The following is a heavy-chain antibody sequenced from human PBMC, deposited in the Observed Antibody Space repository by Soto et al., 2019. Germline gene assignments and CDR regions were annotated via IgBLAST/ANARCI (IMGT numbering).Heavy chain of an antibody. CDR1: GFTFSSYG. CDR2: ISYDGSNK. Sequence: QVQLVESGGGVVQPGRSLRLSCAASGFTFSSYGMHWVRQAPGKGLEWVAVISYDGSNKYYADSVKGRFTISRDNSKNTLYLQMNSLRAEDTAVYYCAKGPHGYYDILTGYLGMDVWGQGTTVTVSS. D-gene: IGHD3-9*01. V-gene: IGHV3-30*18. CDR3: AKGPHGYYDILTGYLGMDV. J-gene: IGHJ6*02.